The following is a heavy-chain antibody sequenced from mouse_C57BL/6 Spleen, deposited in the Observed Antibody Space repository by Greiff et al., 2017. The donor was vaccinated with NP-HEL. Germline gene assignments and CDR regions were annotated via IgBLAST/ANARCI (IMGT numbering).Heavy chain of an antibody. D-gene: IGHD2-4*01. V-gene: IGHV1-76*01. CDR3: ARGYDYDGGFDY. Sequence: VQLQQSGAELVRPGASVKLSCKASGYTFTDYYINWVKQRPGQGLEWIARIYPGSGNTYYNEKFKGKATLTAEKSSSTAYMQLSSLTSEDSAVYFCARGYDYDGGFDYWGQGTTLTVSS. CDR2: IYPGSGNT. J-gene: IGHJ2*01. CDR1: GYTFTDYY.